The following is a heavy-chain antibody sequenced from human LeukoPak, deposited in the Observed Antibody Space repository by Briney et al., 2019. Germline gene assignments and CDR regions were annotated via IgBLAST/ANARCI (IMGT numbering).Heavy chain of an antibody. Sequence: PGGSLRLSCVASGFTFSSRDWMTWVRQAPGKGLEWVAVISYDGRKKFYADSVMGRFTISRDNSKNTLYLQMNSLRAEDTAVYYCARDLDYWGQGTLVTVSS. CDR2: ISYDGRKK. CDR3: ARDLDY. J-gene: IGHJ4*02. V-gene: IGHV3-30*03. CDR1: GFTFSSRDW.